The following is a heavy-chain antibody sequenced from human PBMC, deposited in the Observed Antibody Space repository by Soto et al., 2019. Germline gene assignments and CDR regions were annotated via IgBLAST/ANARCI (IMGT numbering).Heavy chain of an antibody. CDR1: GGSISSGGYY. J-gene: IGHJ6*02. V-gene: IGHV4-31*03. CDR2: IYYSGST. D-gene: IGHD3-10*01. Sequence: QVQLQESGPGLVKPSQTLSLTCTVSGGSISSGGYYWSWIRQHPGKGLEWIGYIYYSGSTYYNPSLKSRVTISVDTSKNQFSLKLSSVTAADTAVYYRATYERINGSGFGMDVWGQGTTVTVSS. CDR3: ATYERINGSGFGMDV.